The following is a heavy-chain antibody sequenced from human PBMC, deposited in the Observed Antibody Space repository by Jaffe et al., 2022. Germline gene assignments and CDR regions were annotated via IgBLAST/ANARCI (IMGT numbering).Heavy chain of an antibody. D-gene: IGHD3-9*01. CDR3: ARDLRYFDIYYYYYMDV. V-gene: IGHV4-38-2*02. Sequence: QVQLQESGPGLVKPSETLSLTCAVSGYSISSGYYWGWIRQPPGKGLEWIGSIYHSGSTYYNPSLKSRVTISVDTSKNQFSLKLSSVTAADTAVYYCARDLRYFDIYYYYYMDVWGKGTTVTVSS. CDR1: GYSISSGYY. CDR2: IYHSGST. J-gene: IGHJ6*03.